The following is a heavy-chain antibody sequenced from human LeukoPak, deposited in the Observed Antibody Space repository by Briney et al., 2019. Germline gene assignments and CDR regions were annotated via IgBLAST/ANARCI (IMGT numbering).Heavy chain of an antibody. Sequence: ASVKVSCKASGYTFTGYHMHWVRQAPGQGLEWMGWINPNSGGTNYAQKFQGRVTMTRDTSISTAYMELSRLRSDDTAVYYCARAVLRFLEWSNDAFDIWGQGTMVTVSS. V-gene: IGHV1-2*02. D-gene: IGHD3-3*01. CDR2: INPNSGGT. CDR3: ARAVLRFLEWSNDAFDI. J-gene: IGHJ3*02. CDR1: GYTFTGYH.